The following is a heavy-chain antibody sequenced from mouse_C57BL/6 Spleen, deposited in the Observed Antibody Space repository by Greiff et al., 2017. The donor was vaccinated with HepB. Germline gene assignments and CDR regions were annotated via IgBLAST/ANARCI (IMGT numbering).Heavy chain of an antibody. J-gene: IGHJ1*03. CDR3: ARYYGSSYDWYFYV. D-gene: IGHD1-1*01. CDR1: GFTFTDYY. Sequence: EVMLVESGGGLVQPGGSLSLSCAASGFTFTDYYMSWVRPPPGKALVWLGFIRNKANGYTTEYSASVKGRFTISRDNSQSILYLQMNALRAEDSATYYCARYYGSSYDWYFYVWGTGTTGTVSS. CDR2: IRNKANGYTT. V-gene: IGHV7-3*01.